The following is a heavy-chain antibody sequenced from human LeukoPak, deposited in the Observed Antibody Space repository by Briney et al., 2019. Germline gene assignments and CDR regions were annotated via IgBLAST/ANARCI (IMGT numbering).Heavy chain of an antibody. CDR3: ARDPGINTLLHIDF. D-gene: IGHD1-26*01. J-gene: IGHJ4*02. Sequence: ASVKVPCKASGYTFTGYYMHWVRQAPGQGLEWMGWINPNYGGTNYAQKFQGRVTMTRDTSISTVYMELSSLRSDDTAVYYCARDPGINTLLHIDFWGQGTLVTVSS. CDR2: INPNYGGT. V-gene: IGHV1-2*02. CDR1: GYTFTGYY.